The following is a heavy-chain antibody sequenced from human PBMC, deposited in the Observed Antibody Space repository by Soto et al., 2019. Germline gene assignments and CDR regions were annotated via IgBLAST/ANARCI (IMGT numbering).Heavy chain of an antibody. CDR2: INPNGGST. CDR1: ADTFTSYY. Sequence: GASVKVSCKAPADTFTSYYIHWVRQAPGHGLEWMGIINPNGGSTRFAQTFQGRITMTTDTSTSTVYMELRSLRSEDTAVYYCARDQERCTNGVCQAYYYYYGMDVWGQGTTVTVSS. D-gene: IGHD2-8*01. V-gene: IGHV1-46*01. CDR3: ARDQERCTNGVCQAYYYYYGMDV. J-gene: IGHJ6*02.